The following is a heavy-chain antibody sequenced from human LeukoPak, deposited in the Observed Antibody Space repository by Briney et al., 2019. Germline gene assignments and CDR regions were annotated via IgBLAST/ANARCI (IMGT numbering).Heavy chain of an antibody. CDR1: RCSHRHGGYH. CDR2: IYNSGST. Sequence: SETLSLTCPFSRCSHRHGGYHWLWPPQYPGKALEGFGYIYNSGSTYYNPSLKSRVTISVDTSKNQFSLKLSAVTAADTAVYYCARDRRPHGWFDPWGQGTLVTVSS. CDR3: ARDRRPHGWFDP. V-gene: IGHV4-31*03. J-gene: IGHJ5*02.